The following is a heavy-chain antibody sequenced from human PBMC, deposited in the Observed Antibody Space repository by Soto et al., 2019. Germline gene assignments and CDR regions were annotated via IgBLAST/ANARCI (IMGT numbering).Heavy chain of an antibody. CDR2: IYYSGST. D-gene: IGHD3-22*01. Sequence: PSETLSLTCTVSGGSISSYYWSWIRQPPGKGLEWIGYIYYSGSTNYNPSLKSRVTISVDTSKNQFSLKLSSVTAADTAVYYCARHAGGYYDSSGYNYRGQGTLVTVS. J-gene: IGHJ4*02. CDR1: GGSISSYY. CDR3: ARHAGGYYDSSGYNY. V-gene: IGHV4-59*01.